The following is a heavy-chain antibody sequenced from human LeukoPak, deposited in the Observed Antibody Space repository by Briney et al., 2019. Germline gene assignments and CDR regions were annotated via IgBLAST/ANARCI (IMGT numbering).Heavy chain of an antibody. J-gene: IGHJ6*03. V-gene: IGHV3-43D*03. D-gene: IGHD6-19*01. Sequence: GGSLRLSCAASGFTFDDYAMHWVRQAPGKGLEWVSLISWDGGSTYYADSVKGRFTISRDNSKNSLYLQMNSLRAEDTALYYCARDSSGWYNYYYYYMDVWGKGTTVTVSS. CDR3: ARDSSGWYNYYYYYMDV. CDR2: ISWDGGST. CDR1: GFTFDDYA.